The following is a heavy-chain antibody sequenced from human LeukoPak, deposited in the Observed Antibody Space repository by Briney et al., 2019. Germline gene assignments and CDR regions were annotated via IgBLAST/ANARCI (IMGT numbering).Heavy chain of an antibody. CDR3: ARRWNYGRNYYIDV. D-gene: IGHD1-7*01. Sequence: PSETLSLTCAVYGGSFNIYYWSWIRQSPGKGLECIGEINDGGTINYNPSLLSRVTISLDRSKNQFSLKLTSVTTTDTAVYYCARRWNYGRNYYIDVWGKGATVSVSS. J-gene: IGHJ6*03. CDR2: INDGGTI. V-gene: IGHV4-34*01. CDR1: GGSFNIYY.